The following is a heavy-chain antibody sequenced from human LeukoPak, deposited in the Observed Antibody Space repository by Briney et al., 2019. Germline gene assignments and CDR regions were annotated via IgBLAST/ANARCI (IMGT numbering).Heavy chain of an antibody. CDR2: ISSSGGTT. CDR1: GFTFSSYA. V-gene: IGHV3-23*01. D-gene: IGHD6-13*01. Sequence: PGGSLRLSCAASGFTFSSYAMSWVRQAPGKWLEWVSGISSSGGTTYYADSVKARCTISRDNSKTAQYLEINSHRAEDTALYYCAPRGSSWWFDSWGQGALVTVSS. CDR3: APRGSSWWFDS. J-gene: IGHJ5*01.